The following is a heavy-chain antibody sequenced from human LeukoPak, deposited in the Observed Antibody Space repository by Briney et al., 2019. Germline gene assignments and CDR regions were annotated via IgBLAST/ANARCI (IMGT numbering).Heavy chain of an antibody. CDR3: ARYKVGATNWLDP. CDR2: IYYSVST. V-gene: IGHV4-30-4*01. CDR1: GGSISSGEYY. Sequence: SQTLSLTCAVSGGSISSGEYYWSWIRQPPGKGLEWIGYIYYSVSTYYNPSLKSRLTISVDTSNSQFSLRLISVTAADTAVYYCARYKVGATNWLDPWGQGTLVTVSS. D-gene: IGHD1-26*01. J-gene: IGHJ5*02.